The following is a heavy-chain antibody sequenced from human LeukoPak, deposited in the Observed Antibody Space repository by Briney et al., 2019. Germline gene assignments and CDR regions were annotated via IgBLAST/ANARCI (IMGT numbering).Heavy chain of an antibody. Sequence: ASVKVSCKASGYTFTNYGISWVRQAPGQGLEWIGWISAYNGNTNYAQKFQGRITMTTETSTSTAYMELRSLRSDDTAVYYCAKLVIDSGKPEDFWGQGTLVTVSS. D-gene: IGHD1-26*01. CDR3: AKLVIDSGKPEDF. J-gene: IGHJ4*02. CDR2: ISAYNGNT. V-gene: IGHV1-18*01. CDR1: GYTFTNYG.